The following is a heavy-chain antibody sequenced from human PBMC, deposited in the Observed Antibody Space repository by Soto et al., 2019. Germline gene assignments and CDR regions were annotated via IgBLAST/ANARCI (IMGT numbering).Heavy chain of an antibody. CDR3: ARGPRNWGVDY. J-gene: IGHJ4*02. Sequence: ASVKVSCKASGYTSTSYGISWVRQAPGQGLEWMGWISAYNGNTAYAQKFQGRVTMTRDTSKSTAFMELSSLTSEDTAVYYCARGPRNWGVDYWGQGTLVTVSS. CDR1: GYTSTSYG. D-gene: IGHD7-27*01. V-gene: IGHV1-18*01. CDR2: ISAYNGNT.